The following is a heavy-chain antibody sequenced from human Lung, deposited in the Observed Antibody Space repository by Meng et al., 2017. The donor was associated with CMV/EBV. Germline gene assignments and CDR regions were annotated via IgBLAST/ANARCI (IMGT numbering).Heavy chain of an antibody. CDR3: ARGINGGCGD. Sequence: QVPLRHSGPGLVTASTTLALTCAISGDIVSSNSAAWHWIRQSPSRGLEWLGRTYYRSKWYHEYAVSVKSRITISPDTPKNQFSLQLNSMTPEDTAVYYCARGINGGCGDWGQGTLVTVSS. J-gene: IGHJ4*02. D-gene: IGHD4-23*01. CDR1: GDIVSSNSAA. V-gene: IGHV6-1*01. CDR2: TYYRSKWYH.